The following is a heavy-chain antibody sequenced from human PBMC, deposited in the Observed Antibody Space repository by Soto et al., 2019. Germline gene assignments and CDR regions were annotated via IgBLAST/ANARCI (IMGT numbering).Heavy chain of an antibody. CDR3: GGGPDYRNNYYYGMDV. D-gene: IGHD3-10*01. CDR1: GFIFDSYA. V-gene: IGHV3-23*01. CDR2: ISGSGHNT. Sequence: PGGSLRLSCTASGFIFDSYAMSWVRQAPGQGLECISTISGSGHNTYYADSLKGRFTISRDSSKDTVYLQMNNLRADDTAVYFCGGGPDYRNNYYYGMDVWGQGTTVTVSS. J-gene: IGHJ6*02.